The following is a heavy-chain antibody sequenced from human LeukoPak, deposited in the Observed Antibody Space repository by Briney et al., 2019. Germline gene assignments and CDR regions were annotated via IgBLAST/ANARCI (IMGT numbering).Heavy chain of an antibody. V-gene: IGHV4-39*01. CDR2: IYYSGST. D-gene: IGHD4-23*01. J-gene: IGHJ4*02. CDR1: GFTFTSYS. CDR3: ARRGDYGGKIDY. Sequence: GSLRLSCAASGFTFTSYSMNWIRQPPGKGLEWIGSIYYSGSTYYNPSLKSRVTISVDTSKNQFSLKLSSVTAADTAVYYCARRGDYGGKIDYWGQGTLVTVSS.